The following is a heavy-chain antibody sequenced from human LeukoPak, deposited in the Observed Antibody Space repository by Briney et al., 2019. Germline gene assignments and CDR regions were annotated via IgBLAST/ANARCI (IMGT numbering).Heavy chain of an antibody. CDR3: ARGGLYSSSWYNGWFDP. V-gene: IGHV3-48*04. J-gene: IGHJ5*02. CDR2: ISSSSSTI. Sequence: PGGSLRLSCAASGFSFSSYSMNWDRQAPGKGLEWVSYISSSSSTIYYADSVKGRFTISRDNAKNSLYLQMNSLRAEDTAVYYCARGGLYSSSWYNGWFDPWGQGTLVTVSS. D-gene: IGHD6-13*01. CDR1: GFSFSSYS.